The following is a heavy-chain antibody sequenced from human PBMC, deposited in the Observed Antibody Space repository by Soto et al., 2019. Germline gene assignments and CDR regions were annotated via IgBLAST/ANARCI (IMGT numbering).Heavy chain of an antibody. CDR3: ARTYDDSGPNSGGYGFDI. J-gene: IGHJ3*02. Sequence: PSETLSLTCTVSGGSVSTYYWSWIRQPPGKGLEWIAYIYYSGSTSYNPSLKSRVTISLDTSKNQFSLKLNSVTAADTAVYYCARTYDDSGPNSGGYGFDIWGPGTMVTVSS. CDR2: IYYSGST. V-gene: IGHV4-59*02. CDR1: GGSVSTYY. D-gene: IGHD3-22*01.